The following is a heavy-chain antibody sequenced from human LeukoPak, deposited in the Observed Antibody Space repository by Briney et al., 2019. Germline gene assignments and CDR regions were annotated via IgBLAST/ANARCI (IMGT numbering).Heavy chain of an antibody. CDR1: GFPFSNYA. D-gene: IGHD3-3*02. V-gene: IGHV3-64*01. J-gene: IGHJ6*04. CDR2: ISYNGGST. CDR3: ARRFAAQLAFVDV. Sequence: GGSLSLSCAASGFPFSNYAMHWVRQAPGKGLEYVSAISYNGGSTYYANSVKGRFTISRDNSKNTLYLQMGSLIAEDMAVYYCARRFAAQLAFVDVWGKGTTVTISS.